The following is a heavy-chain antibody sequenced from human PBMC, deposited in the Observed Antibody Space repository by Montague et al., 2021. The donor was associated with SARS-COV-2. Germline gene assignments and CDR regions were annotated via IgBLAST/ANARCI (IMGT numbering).Heavy chain of an antibody. J-gene: IGHJ5*02. Sequence: SETLSLTCTVSGVSISGYTYFWGWIRQPPGKGLEWIASVYYSGSTYYNPSLKSRVTISVDTSKNQSSPQVSSVTAADSAIYYCARHRVASGWNYFDPWGRGTLVTVSS. CDR2: VYYSGST. CDR1: GVSISGYTYF. D-gene: IGHD1-7*01. V-gene: IGHV4-39*01. CDR3: ARHRVASGWNYFDP.